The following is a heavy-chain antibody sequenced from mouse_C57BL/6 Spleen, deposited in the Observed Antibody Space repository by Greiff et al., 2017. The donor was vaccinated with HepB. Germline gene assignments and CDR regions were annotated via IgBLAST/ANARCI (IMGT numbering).Heavy chain of an antibody. J-gene: IGHJ2*01. V-gene: IGHV1-26*01. Sequence: EVQLQQSGPELVKPGASVKISCKASGYTFTDYYMNWVKQSHGKSLEWIGDINPNNGGTSYNQKFKGKATLTVDKSSSTAYMELRSLTSEDSAVYYCAREGVTTVVVDYWGQGTTLTVSS. CDR1: GYTFTDYY. CDR3: AREGVTTVVVDY. CDR2: INPNNGGT. D-gene: IGHD1-1*01.